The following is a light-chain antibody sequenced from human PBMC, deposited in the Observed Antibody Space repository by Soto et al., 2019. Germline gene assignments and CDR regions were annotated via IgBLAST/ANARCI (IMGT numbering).Light chain of an antibody. CDR3: QQFHNWPPLT. V-gene: IGKV3-15*01. CDR2: GAS. J-gene: IGKJ4*01. Sequence: EIVMTHSPATLSVSPVERATLSFSSSQSVSTNLAWYQQKPGQAPRLLIYGASTRATGIPARFSGSGSGTEFTLTISSLQSEDFAVYYCQQFHNWPPLTFGGGTKVDIK. CDR1: QSVSTN.